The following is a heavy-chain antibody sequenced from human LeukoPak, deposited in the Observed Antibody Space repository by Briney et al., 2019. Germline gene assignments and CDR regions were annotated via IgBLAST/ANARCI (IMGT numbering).Heavy chain of an antibody. J-gene: IGHJ6*03. CDR1: GFTFSSYS. CDR3: ASNLWFGERAGTYYMDV. V-gene: IGHV3-21*01. D-gene: IGHD3-10*01. CDR2: ISSSSSYI. Sequence: KPGGSLRLSCAASGFTFSSYSMNWVRQAPGKGLEWVSSISSSSSYIYYADSVKGRFTISRDNAKNSLYLQMNSLRAEDTAVYYCASNLWFGERAGTYYMDVWGKGTTVTVSS.